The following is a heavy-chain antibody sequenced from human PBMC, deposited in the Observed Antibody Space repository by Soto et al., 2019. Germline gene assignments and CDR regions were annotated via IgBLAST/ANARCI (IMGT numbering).Heavy chain of an antibody. J-gene: IGHJ6*02. D-gene: IGHD4-4*01. CDR1: GFTFTKYG. V-gene: IGHV3-30*18. Sequence: TGGSLRLSCEVSGFTFTKYGMHWVRQAPGKGLEWVAVISYDGNKEYFADSVKGRFTISRDNARNKLYLQMNSLRGNDTAVYYCVKDSYNNYSPYYYYAMDVWGQGTTVTVSS. CDR3: VKDSYNNYSPYYYYAMDV. CDR2: ISYDGNKE.